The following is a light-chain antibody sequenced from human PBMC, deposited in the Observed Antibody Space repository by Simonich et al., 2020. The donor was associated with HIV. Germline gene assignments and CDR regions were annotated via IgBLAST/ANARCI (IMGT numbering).Light chain of an antibody. CDR2: DAS. CDR1: QGISSA. V-gene: IGKV1-33*01. CDR3: QQYDNLPLT. J-gene: IGKJ4*01. Sequence: IQLTHSPSSLSASVGDKVPITCRSSQGISSALAWYNQKPVIAPKVLIYDASNLETGVPSRFSGSGSGTDFTFTISSLQPEDIATNYCQQYDNLPLTFGGGTKVEIK.